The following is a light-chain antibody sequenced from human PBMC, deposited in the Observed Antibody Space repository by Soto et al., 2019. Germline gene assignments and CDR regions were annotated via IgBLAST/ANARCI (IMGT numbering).Light chain of an antibody. J-gene: IGKJ1*01. CDR2: DAS. CDR3: QHYNDYVVWT. V-gene: IGKV1-5*01. Sequence: IHMTQSPSSLSASVGDRVTITCGASQTISSWLAWYQQKPGKAPKLLIYDASSLGSGVPSRFSGSGSGTEFTLTISSLQPDDFATYYCQHYNDYVVWTFGQGTKVDIK. CDR1: QTISSW.